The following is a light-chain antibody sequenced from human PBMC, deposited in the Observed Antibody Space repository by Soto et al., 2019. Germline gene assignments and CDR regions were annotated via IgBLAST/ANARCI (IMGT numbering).Light chain of an antibody. CDR1: SSDVGGYND. J-gene: IGLJ1*01. V-gene: IGLV2-14*01. Sequence: QSALTQPASVSGSPGQSITISCTGTSSDVGGYNDVSWYQQHPGKAPKLMIYDVSNRPSGISNRFSGSKSGNTASLTISGLQAEDEADYYCSSFTSSGTHVFGSGTKLTVL. CDR2: DVS. CDR3: SSFTSSGTHV.